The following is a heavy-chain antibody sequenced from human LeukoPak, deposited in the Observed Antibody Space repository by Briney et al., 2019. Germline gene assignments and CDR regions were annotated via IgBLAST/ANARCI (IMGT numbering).Heavy chain of an antibody. CDR3: ARGVGSGWYPAYYYYGMDV. CDR1: GGSISSGGYY. D-gene: IGHD6-19*01. J-gene: IGHJ6*02. CDR2: IYYSGST. Sequence: SQTLSLTCTVSGGSISSGGYYWSWIRQHPGKGLEWIGYIYYSGSTYYNPSLKSRVTISVDTSKNQFSLKLSSVTAADTAVYYCARGVGSGWYPAYYYYGMDVWGQGTTVTVSS. V-gene: IGHV4-31*03.